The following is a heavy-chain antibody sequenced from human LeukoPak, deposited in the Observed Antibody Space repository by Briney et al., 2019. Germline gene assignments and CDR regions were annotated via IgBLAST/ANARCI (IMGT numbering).Heavy chain of an antibody. CDR3: AKGIIFCNTTGCNRRMADY. V-gene: IGHV3-30*02. CDR1: GVSFSNYH. CDR2: ISYDGRNK. J-gene: IGHJ4*02. Sequence: GGSLRLSCAASGVSFSNYHMYWVRQAPGKGLEWVAFISYDGRNKYYTDSVRGRFTIFRDHYMTSLYLQMSRLRAEDTALYYCAKGIIFCNTTGCNRRMADYWGKGTLVSVSS. D-gene: IGHD2/OR15-2a*01.